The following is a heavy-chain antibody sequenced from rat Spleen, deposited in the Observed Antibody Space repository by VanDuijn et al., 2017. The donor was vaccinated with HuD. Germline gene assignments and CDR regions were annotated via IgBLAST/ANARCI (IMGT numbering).Heavy chain of an antibody. CDR3: TTSYDGSYYYDY. V-gene: IGHV5-27*01. CDR1: GFTLSDYY. D-gene: IGHD1-12*02. CDR2: IITGGDNT. Sequence: EVQLVESGGGLVQPGRSLKLSCTASGFTLSDYYMAWVRQAPKKGLEWVAFIITGGDNTYYRDSVKGRFTISRDNAKSTLYLQMDSLRSADTATYYCTTSYDGSYYYDYWGQGVMVTVSS. J-gene: IGHJ2*01.